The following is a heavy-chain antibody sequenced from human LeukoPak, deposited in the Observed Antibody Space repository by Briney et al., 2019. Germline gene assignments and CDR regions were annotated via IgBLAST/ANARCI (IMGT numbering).Heavy chain of an antibody. J-gene: IGHJ3*02. CDR2: IRSKANSYAT. CDR3: RAYCGGDCTDAFDI. Sequence: GGSLKLSCAASGFTFSGSAMHWVRQASGKGLEWVGHIRSKANSYATTYAASVKGRFTISRDDSKNTAYLQMNSLKTEDTPVYYCRAYCGGDCTDAFDIWGQGTMVTVSS. V-gene: IGHV3-73*01. CDR1: GFTFSGSA. D-gene: IGHD2-21*01.